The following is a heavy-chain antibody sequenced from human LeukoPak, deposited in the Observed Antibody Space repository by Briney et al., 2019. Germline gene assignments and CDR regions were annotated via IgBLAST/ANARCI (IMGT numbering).Heavy chain of an antibody. CDR3: ARDKAMIRSPHGY. V-gene: IGHV3-7*01. Sequence: GGSLRLSCAASGFTFSSYWMSWVRQAPGKGLEWVANIKQDGSEKYYVDSVKGRFTISRDNAKNSLYLQMNSLRAEDTAVYYCARDKAMIRSPHGYWGQGTLVTVSS. D-gene: IGHD3-22*01. CDR1: GFTFSSYW. J-gene: IGHJ4*02. CDR2: IKQDGSEK.